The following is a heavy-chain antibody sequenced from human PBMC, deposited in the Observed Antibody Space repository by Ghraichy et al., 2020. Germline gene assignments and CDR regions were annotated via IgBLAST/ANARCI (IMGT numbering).Heavy chain of an antibody. CDR1: GFTFSSYS. CDR3: ARGKKTTVTLNWFDS. CDR2: ISSSSSYI. V-gene: IGHV3-21*01. D-gene: IGHD4-17*01. Sequence: GGSLRLSCAASGFTFSSYSMNWIRQAPGKGLEWVSSISSSSSYIYYADSVKGRFTISRDNAKNSLYLQMNSLRAEDTAVYYCARGKKTTVTLNWFDSWGQGTLVTVSS. J-gene: IGHJ5*01.